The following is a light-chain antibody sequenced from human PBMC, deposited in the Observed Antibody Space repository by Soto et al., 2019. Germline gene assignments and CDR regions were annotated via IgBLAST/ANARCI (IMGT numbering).Light chain of an antibody. Sequence: EIVLTQSPATLSVSPGETVTLSCRASQTLNSNLAWYQQKPGQAPRLLIGGASTRATDIPARFNGSGSGTDFTLTISSLQSEDFAVYYCQHYNDWPLTFGGGTKVETK. J-gene: IGKJ4*01. CDR3: QHYNDWPLT. CDR1: QTLNSN. CDR2: GAS. V-gene: IGKV3-15*01.